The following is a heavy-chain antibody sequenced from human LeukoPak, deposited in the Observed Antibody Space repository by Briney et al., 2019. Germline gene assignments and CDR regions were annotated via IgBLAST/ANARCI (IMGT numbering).Heavy chain of an antibody. CDR1: GGSDSSGRCY. D-gene: IGHD4-17*01. CDR2: IYYSGRT. J-gene: IGHJ4*02. V-gene: IGHV4-31*03. Sequence: SETLSLTCIVSGGSDSSGRCYWPWIRQHPGKGLEWLGYIYYSGRTYYNPSLKSRITISLDTSENRFSLNLTSVSAADTAFYYCARSSDYGDYDWGQGTLVTVSS. CDR3: ARSSDYGDYD.